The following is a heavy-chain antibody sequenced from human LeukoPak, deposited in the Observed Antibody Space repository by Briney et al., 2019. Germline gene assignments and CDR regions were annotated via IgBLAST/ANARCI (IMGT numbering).Heavy chain of an antibody. CDR3: AKDRLQGYYYGMDV. V-gene: IGHV3-30*18. CDR1: GFTFSSYA. CDR2: ISNDEINK. D-gene: IGHD2-15*01. J-gene: IGHJ6*02. Sequence: PGGSLRLSCAASGFTFSSYAMSWVRQAPGKGLEWVAVISNDEINKYYADSVKGRFTISRDNSKNTLYLQMSSLRDEDTAVYYCAKDRLQGYYYGMDVWGQGTTVTVSS.